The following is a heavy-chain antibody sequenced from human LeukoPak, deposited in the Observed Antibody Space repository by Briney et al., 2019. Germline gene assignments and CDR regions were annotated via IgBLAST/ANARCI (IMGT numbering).Heavy chain of an antibody. CDR1: GFTFSSYA. CDR2: ISYGGSNK. Sequence: GRSLRLSCAASGFTFSSYAMHWVRQAPGKGLEWVTSISYGGSNKYYADSVKGRFIISRGNSKNTLYLQMNSLRAEDTAVYYCARDMAAGGTSMSLDYWGQGTLVTVSS. D-gene: IGHD6-13*01. J-gene: IGHJ4*02. CDR3: ARDMAAGGTSMSLDY. V-gene: IGHV3-30-3*01.